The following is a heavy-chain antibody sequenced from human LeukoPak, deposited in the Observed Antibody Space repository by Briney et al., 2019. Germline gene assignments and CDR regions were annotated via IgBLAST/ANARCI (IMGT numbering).Heavy chain of an antibody. CDR2: IYYSGST. Sequence: SETLSLTCTVSGGSISSYYWSWIRQPPGKGLEWIGYIYYSGSTNYNPSLKSRVTISVDTSENQFSLKLSSVTAADTAVYYCASSTYYYGSGSYYGNAFDIWGQGTMVTVSS. D-gene: IGHD3-10*01. V-gene: IGHV4-59*01. CDR1: GGSISSYY. J-gene: IGHJ3*02. CDR3: ASSTYYYGSGSYYGNAFDI.